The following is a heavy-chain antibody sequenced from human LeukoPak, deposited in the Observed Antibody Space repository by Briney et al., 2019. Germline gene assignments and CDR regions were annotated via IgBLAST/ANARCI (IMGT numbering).Heavy chain of an antibody. V-gene: IGHV4-30-4*01. CDR2: IYYSGST. Sequence: PSQTLSLTCTASGGSISSGGYYWSWIRQPPREGLEWIGYIYYSGSTYYHPSLNSRVTISLESSKNQFCLKLSSVTAADTAVYYCARVTTVTTSFHFDYWGQGTLVTVSS. J-gene: IGHJ4*02. CDR3: ARVTTVTTSFHFDY. CDR1: GGSISSGGYY. D-gene: IGHD4-17*01.